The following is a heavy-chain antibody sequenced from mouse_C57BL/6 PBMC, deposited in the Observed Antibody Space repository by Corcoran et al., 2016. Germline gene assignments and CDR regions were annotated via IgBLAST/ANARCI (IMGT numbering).Heavy chain of an antibody. V-gene: IGHV1-26*01. D-gene: IGHD1-1*01. CDR2: INPNNGGT. CDR1: GYTFTDYY. J-gene: IGHJ4*01. CDR3: ATNYYGEAMDY. Sequence: EVQLQQSGPELVKPGASVKISCKASGYTFTDYYMNWVKQSHGKSLEWIGDINPNNGGTSYNQKFKGKATLTVDKSSSTAYMELRSLTSEDSAVYYCATNYYGEAMDYWGQGTSVTVSS.